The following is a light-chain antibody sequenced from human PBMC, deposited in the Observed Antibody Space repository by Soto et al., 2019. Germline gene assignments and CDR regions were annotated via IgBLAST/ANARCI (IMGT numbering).Light chain of an antibody. CDR3: QYHGSSPIT. CDR2: GTS. J-gene: IGKJ5*01. V-gene: IGKV3-20*01. CDR1: ESVSNY. Sequence: EIVLTQSPDTLSLSPGERATLSCRASESVSNYLSWYQQKPGQAPRLLIYGTSTRATGVPARFSGSGSGTDFTLTISRLEPEDFALFYCQYHGSSPITFGQGTRLEIK.